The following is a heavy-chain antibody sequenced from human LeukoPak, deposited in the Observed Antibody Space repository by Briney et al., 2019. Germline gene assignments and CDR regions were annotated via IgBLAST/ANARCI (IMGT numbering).Heavy chain of an antibody. CDR1: GYTFTGYY. D-gene: IGHD7-27*01. V-gene: IGHV1-2*02. J-gene: IGHJ4*02. CDR2: INPNSGAT. Sequence: ASVKVSCTASGYTFTGYYMHWVRQAPGQGPEWMGWINPNSGATNYLQNFQGRVTMTRDTSISTAYMELSRLRSDDTAVYYCARGKISGDDFDYWGQGTLVTVSS. CDR3: ARGKISGDDFDY.